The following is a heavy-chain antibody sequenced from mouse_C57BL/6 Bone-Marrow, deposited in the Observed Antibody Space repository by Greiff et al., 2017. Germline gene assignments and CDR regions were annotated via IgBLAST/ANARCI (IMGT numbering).Heavy chain of an antibody. CDR2: IWSGGRT. CDR3: ARRGPFYFDY. Sequence: VQLQQSGPGLVQPSQSLSITCTVSGFSLTSYGVHWVRQSPGKGLEWLGVIWSGGRTDYNAAFISRLSISKDNYKSQVFFKMNSLQAADTAIYYCARRGPFYFDYWGQGTTLTVSS. CDR1: GFSLTSYG. V-gene: IGHV2-2*01. J-gene: IGHJ2*01.